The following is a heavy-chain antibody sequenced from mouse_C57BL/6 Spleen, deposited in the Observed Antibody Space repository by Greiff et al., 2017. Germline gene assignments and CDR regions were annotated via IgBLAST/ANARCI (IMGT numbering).Heavy chain of an antibody. J-gene: IGHJ2*01. CDR2: IYPGDGDT. CDR3: ARDSSGLYFDY. Sequence: QVQLQQSGPELVKPGASVKISCKASGYAFSSSWMNWVKQRPGKGLEWIGRIYPGDGDTYYNGKFTGRATLTADKSSSPAYMQLSSLTSEDSAVYFFARDSSGLYFDYWGQGTTLTVSS. V-gene: IGHV1-82*01. D-gene: IGHD3-2*02. CDR1: GYAFSSSW.